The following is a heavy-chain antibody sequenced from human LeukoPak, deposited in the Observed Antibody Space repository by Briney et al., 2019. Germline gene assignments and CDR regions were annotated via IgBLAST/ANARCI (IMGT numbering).Heavy chain of an antibody. J-gene: IGHJ4*02. D-gene: IGHD3-22*01. CDR3: AGYDSSGYYSYYFDY. CDR2: ISSSGSTI. V-gene: IGHV3-11*01. CDR1: GFTFSDYY. Sequence: KPGGSLRLSCAASGFTFSDYYMSWIRQAPGKGLEWVSYISSSGSTIYHADSVKGRFTISRDNAKNSLYLQMNSLRAEDTAVYYCAGYDSSGYYSYYFDYWGQGTLVTVSS.